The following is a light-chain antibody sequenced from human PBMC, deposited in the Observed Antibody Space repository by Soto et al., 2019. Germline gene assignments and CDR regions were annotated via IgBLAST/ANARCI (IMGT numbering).Light chain of an antibody. Sequence: DIQMTQSPSTLSASVGDRVTITCRASQSISSWLDWYQQKPGKAPKLLIYDASSLESGVPSRFSGSGSGTEFILLTSSLQPDEFSTYYCQQYNSYTSTFGQGTKLEIK. CDR2: DAS. CDR3: QQYNSYTST. J-gene: IGKJ1*01. V-gene: IGKV1-5*01. CDR1: QSISSW.